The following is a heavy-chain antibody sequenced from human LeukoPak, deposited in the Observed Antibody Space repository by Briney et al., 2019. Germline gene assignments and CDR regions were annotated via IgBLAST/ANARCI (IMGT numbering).Heavy chain of an antibody. J-gene: IGHJ5*02. V-gene: IGHV4-4*07. D-gene: IGHD3-3*01. CDR1: GGSLSSYY. CDR2: IYTSGCT. Sequence: SETLSLTCTVSGGSLSSYYWSWIRQPAGKGLEWIGRIYTSGCTNYNPSLKSRVTMSVDTSKNQFSLKLSSVTAADTAVYYCAREIGGTYYDFWSGYLSWFDPWGQGTLVTVSS. CDR3: AREIGGTYYDFWSGYLSWFDP.